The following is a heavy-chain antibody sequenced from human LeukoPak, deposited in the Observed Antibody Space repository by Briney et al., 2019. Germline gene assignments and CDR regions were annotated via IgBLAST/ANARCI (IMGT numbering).Heavy chain of an antibody. CDR2: IYYSGST. D-gene: IGHD4-17*01. V-gene: IGHV4-31*03. CDR1: GGSISSGGYY. J-gene: IGHJ4*02. Sequence: EPSQTLSLTCTVSGGSISSGGYYWSWNRQHPGKGLEWIGYIYYSGSTYYNPSLKGRVTISVDTSKNQFSLKLSSVTAADTAVYYCARDYGDARFDYWGQGTLVTVSS. CDR3: ARDYGDARFDY.